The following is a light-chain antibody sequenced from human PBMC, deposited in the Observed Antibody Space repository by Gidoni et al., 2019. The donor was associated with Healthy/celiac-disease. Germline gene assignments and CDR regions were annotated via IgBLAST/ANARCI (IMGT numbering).Light chain of an antibody. Sequence: DIQITQSPSTLSASVGDRVTITCRASQSISSWLAWYQQKPGKAPKLLIYKASSLESGVPSRFSGSGSGTEFTLTISSLQPDDFATYYCQQYNSYSSFXQXTKLEIK. J-gene: IGKJ2*03. CDR2: KAS. V-gene: IGKV1-5*03. CDR3: QQYNSYSS. CDR1: QSISSW.